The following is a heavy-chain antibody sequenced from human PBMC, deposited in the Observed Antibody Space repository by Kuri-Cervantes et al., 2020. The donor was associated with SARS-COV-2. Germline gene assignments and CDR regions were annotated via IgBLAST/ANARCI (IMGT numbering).Heavy chain of an antibody. CDR2: MNPNSGNT. Sequence: ASVKVSCKASGYTFTSYDINWVRQATGQGLEWMGWMNPNSGNTGYAQKFQGRVTMTRNTSISTAYMELSSLRSEDTAVYYCATVVATYYYYYGMDVWGQGTTVTFSS. J-gene: IGHJ6*02. CDR1: GYTFTSYD. D-gene: IGHD5-12*01. V-gene: IGHV1-8*01. CDR3: ATVVATYYYYYGMDV.